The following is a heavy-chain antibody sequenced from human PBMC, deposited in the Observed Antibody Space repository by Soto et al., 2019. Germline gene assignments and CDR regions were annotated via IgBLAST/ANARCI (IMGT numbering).Heavy chain of an antibody. V-gene: IGHV4-31*03. J-gene: IGHJ5*02. CDR1: NGSISSSGYY. D-gene: IGHD6-6*01. CDR2: IYYSGNT. CDR3: AGGSSRSWFDP. Sequence: QVKLQESGPGLVKPSQTLSLTCTVSNGSISSSGYYWSWIRQHPGQGLEWIGYIYYSGNTYCNQSLKTRVTISVDTSKNQFSLKLGSVTAADTAMYYCAGGSSRSWFDPWGQGTLVTVSS.